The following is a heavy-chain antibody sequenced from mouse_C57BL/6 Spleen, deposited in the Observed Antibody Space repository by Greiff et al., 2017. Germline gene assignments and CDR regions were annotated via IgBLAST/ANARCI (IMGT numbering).Heavy chain of an antibody. V-gene: IGHV1-66*01. CDR1: GYSFTSYY. CDR3: ARSLTYYGSSYDYFDY. J-gene: IGHJ2*01. Sequence: VKLMESGPELVKPGASVKISCKASGYSFTSYYIHWVKQRPGQGLEWIGWIYPGSGNTKYNEKFKGKATLTADTSSSTAYMQLSSLTSEDSAVYYCARSLTYYGSSYDYFDYWGQGTTLTVSS. CDR2: IYPGSGNT. D-gene: IGHD1-1*01.